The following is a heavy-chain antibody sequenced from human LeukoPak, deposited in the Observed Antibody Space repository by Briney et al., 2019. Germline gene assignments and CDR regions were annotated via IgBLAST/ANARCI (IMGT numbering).Heavy chain of an antibody. CDR1: GFTFSSYW. CDR3: ARDWSFTEYYYDSSGYYDYYGMDV. V-gene: IGHV3-7*01. D-gene: IGHD3-22*01. Sequence: GGSLRLSCAASGFTFSSYWMSWVRQAPGKGLEWVANIKQDGSEKYYVDSVKGRFTISRDNAKNSLYLQMNSLRAEDTAVYYCARDWSFTEYYYDSSGYYDYYGMDVWGQGTTATVSS. J-gene: IGHJ6*02. CDR2: IKQDGSEK.